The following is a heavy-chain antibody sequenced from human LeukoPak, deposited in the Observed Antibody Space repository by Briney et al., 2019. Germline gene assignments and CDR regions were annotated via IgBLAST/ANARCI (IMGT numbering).Heavy chain of an antibody. V-gene: IGHV3-23*01. CDR2: ISGSGGST. Sequence: PGGSLRLSCAASGFTFSSYAMSWVRQAPGKGLEWVSAISGSGGSTYYADSVKGRFTISRDNSKNTLYLQMNSLRAEDTAVYYCAKDLEYSGSYNFDYWAREPWSPSPQ. CDR1: GFTFSSYA. D-gene: IGHD1-26*01. J-gene: IGHJ4*02. CDR3: AKDLEYSGSYNFDY.